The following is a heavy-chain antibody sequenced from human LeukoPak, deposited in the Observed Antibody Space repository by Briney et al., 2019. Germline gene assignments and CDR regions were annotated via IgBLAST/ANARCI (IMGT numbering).Heavy chain of an antibody. CDR3: ATDRVMITFGGVIDHDAFDI. V-gene: IGHV1-24*01. D-gene: IGHD3-16*02. J-gene: IGHJ3*02. CDR2: FDPEDGET. CDR1: GYTLPELS. Sequence: ASVKVSCKVSGYTLPELSMHWVRQAPGKGLEWMGGFDPEDGETIYAQKFQGRVTMTEDTSTDTAYMELSSLRSEDTAVYYCATDRVMITFGGVIDHDAFDIWGQGTMVTVSS.